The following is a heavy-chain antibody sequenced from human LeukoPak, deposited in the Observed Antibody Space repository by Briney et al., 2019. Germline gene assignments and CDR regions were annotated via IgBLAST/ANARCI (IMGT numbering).Heavy chain of an antibody. CDR1: GGSISSYY. J-gene: IGHJ5*02. CDR2: IYYSGNT. D-gene: IGHD3-22*01. V-gene: IGHV4-59*08. CDR3: ARWVHSSGYYYGFDP. Sequence: SETLSLTCTVSGGSISSYYWSWIRQPPGKGLEWIGYIYYSGNTNYNPSLKSRVTISVDTSKNQFSLKLSSVTAADTAVYYCARWVHSSGYYYGFDPWGQGTLVTVSS.